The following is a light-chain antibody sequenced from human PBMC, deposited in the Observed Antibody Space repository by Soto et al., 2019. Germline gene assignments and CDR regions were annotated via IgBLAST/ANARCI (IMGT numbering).Light chain of an antibody. CDR3: QQYGSFPWT. Sequence: IVLTQSPGTLSLSPWERATLSCRASQTVRSNYLAWYQQKPGLAPRLLVYGASSRATGIPDRFSGSGSGTDFTLTISRLEPEDFAVYYCQQYGSFPWTFGQGTKVDIK. CDR1: QTVRSNY. J-gene: IGKJ1*01. V-gene: IGKV3-20*01. CDR2: GAS.